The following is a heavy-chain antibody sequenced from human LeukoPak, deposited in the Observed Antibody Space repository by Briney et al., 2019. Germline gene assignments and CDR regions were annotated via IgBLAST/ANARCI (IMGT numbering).Heavy chain of an antibody. CDR2: INPNSGGT. D-gene: IGHD3-10*01. Sequence: GASVKVSCKASGYTFTGYYMHWVRQAPGQGLXWMGWINPNSGGTNYAQKFQGRVTMTRDTSISTAYMELSRLRSDDTAVYYCARVGSGSYYYYYYGMDVWGQGTTVTVSS. J-gene: IGHJ6*02. CDR3: ARVGSGSYYYYYYGMDV. V-gene: IGHV1-2*02. CDR1: GYTFTGYY.